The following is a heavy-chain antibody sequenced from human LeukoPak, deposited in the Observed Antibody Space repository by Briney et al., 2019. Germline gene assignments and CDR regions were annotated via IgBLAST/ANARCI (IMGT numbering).Heavy chain of an antibody. D-gene: IGHD4-17*01. CDR1: GFTFDDYG. J-gene: IGHJ3*02. V-gene: IGHV3-20*04. CDR3: ARSGDNDAFDI. CDR2: INWNGGST. Sequence: GGSLRLSCAASGFTFDDYGMSWVRQAPGKGLEWVSGINWNGGSTYYANSVKGRFTISRDNSKNTLYLQMGSLRTEDMALYYCARSGDNDAFDIWGQGTMVTVSS.